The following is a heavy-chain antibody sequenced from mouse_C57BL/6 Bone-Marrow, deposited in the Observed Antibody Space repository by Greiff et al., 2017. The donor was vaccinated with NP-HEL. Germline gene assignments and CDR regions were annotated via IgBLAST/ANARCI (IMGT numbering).Heavy chain of an antibody. D-gene: IGHD4-1*01. CDR3: VRPQLTGALFAY. J-gene: IGHJ3*01. CDR1: GFSFNTYA. CDR2: IRSKSNNYAT. Sequence: EVQLVESGGGLVQPKGSLKLSCAASGFSFNTYAMNWVRQAPGKGLEWVARIRSKSNNYATYYADSVKDRFTISRDDSESMLYLQMNNLKTEDTAMYYCVRPQLTGALFAYWGQGTLVTVSA. V-gene: IGHV10-1*01.